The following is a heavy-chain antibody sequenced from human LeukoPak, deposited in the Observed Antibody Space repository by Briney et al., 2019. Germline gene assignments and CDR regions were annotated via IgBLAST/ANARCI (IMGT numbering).Heavy chain of an antibody. CDR3: ARAYCGGDCYSDYYGMDV. CDR1: GFTVSSNY. CDR2: IYSGGST. J-gene: IGHJ6*02. Sequence: GGSLGLSCAASGFTVSSNYMSWVRQAPGKGLEWVSVIYSGGSTYYAGSVKGRFTISRDNSKNTLYLQMNSLRAEDTAVYYCARAYCGGDCYSDYYGMDVWGQGTTVTVSS. V-gene: IGHV3-53*01. D-gene: IGHD2-21*02.